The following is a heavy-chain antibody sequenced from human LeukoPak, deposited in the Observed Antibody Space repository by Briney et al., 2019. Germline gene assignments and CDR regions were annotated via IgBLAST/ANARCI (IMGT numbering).Heavy chain of an antibody. CDR3: ATSTGWPGFDF. J-gene: IGHJ4*02. CDR2: IWYDGSNK. Sequence: GGSLRLSCAASGFTFSSYGMPWVRQAPGKGLEWVAVIWYDGSNKYYADSVKGRFTISRDNSKNTLYLQMNSLRAEDTAVYYCATSTGWPGFDFWGQGTLVTVSS. D-gene: IGHD6-19*01. V-gene: IGHV3-33*01. CDR1: GFTFSSYG.